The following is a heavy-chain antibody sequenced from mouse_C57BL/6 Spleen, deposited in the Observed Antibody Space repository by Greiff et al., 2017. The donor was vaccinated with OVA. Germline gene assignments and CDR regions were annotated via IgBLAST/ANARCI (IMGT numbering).Heavy chain of an antibody. Sequence: EVQLQQSGPELVKPGASVKIPCKASGYTFTDYNMDWVKQSRGKSLEWIGDINPNNGGTIYNQKFKGKATLTVDKSSSTAYMELRSLTSEDTAVYYCARRRYGSSPYYFDYWGQGTTLTVSS. V-gene: IGHV1-18*01. D-gene: IGHD1-1*01. J-gene: IGHJ2*01. CDR2: INPNNGGT. CDR3: ARRRYGSSPYYFDY. CDR1: GYTFTDYN.